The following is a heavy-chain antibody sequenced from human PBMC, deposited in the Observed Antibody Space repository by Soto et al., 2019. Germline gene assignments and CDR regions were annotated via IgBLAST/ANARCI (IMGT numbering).Heavy chain of an antibody. Sequence: QVQLVQSGAEVKKPGASVTVSCKSSGYSFTNDDINWVRQAPGQGLEWMGWMSPNSGNTGYAQKFQGRVTLTRATSTNPAYMALRSLTSDDTALYYCARLVQDARCYTALFDVWGQGTLGTVSS. J-gene: IGHJ4*02. V-gene: IGHV1-8*01. D-gene: IGHD2-15*01. CDR2: MSPNSGNT. CDR3: ARLVQDARCYTALFDV. CDR1: GYSFTNDD.